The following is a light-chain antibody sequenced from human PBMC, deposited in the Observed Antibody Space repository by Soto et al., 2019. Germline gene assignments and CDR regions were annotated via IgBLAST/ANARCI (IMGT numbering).Light chain of an antibody. CDR3: SLYTISRV. V-gene: IGLV2-14*02. CDR1: SSDVGSHPL. J-gene: IGLJ3*02. CDR2: EDT. Sequence: QSALTQPASVSGSPGQSITISCAGTSSDVGSHPLVSWYQQHPGKAPKLMISEDTKRPSGVSNRFSGSKSGNTASLTISGLQAEDEADYYCSLYTISRVFGGGTQLTVL.